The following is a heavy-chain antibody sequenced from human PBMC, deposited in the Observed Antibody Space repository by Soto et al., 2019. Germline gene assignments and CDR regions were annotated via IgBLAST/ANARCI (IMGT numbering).Heavy chain of an antibody. CDR3: ARFYCGGDCYVFYI. V-gene: IGHV1-18*01. Sequence: ASVRVSCKASGYTFTSYGISWVRQAPGQGLEWMGWISAYNGNTNYAQKLQGRVTMTTDTSTSTAYMELRSLRSDDTAVYYCARFYCGGDCYVFYIWGQGTKVTVSS. D-gene: IGHD2-21*02. J-gene: IGHJ3*02. CDR1: GYTFTSYG. CDR2: ISAYNGNT.